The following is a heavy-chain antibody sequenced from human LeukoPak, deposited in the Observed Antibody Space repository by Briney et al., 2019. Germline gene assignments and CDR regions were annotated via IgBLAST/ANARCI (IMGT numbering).Heavy chain of an antibody. Sequence: PGGSLRLSCAASGFTFSSYAMSWVRQAPGKGLEWVSAISGSGGSTYYADSVKGRFTISRDNSKNTLYLQMNSLRAEDTAVYYCAKCSRLLWFGEFTNYFDYWGQGTLVAVSS. CDR3: AKCSRLLWFGEFTNYFDY. CDR1: GFTFSSYA. CDR2: ISGSGGST. V-gene: IGHV3-23*01. D-gene: IGHD3-10*01. J-gene: IGHJ4*02.